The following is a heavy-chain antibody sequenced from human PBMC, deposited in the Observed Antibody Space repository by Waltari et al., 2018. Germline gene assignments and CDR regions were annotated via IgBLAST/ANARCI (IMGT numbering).Heavy chain of an antibody. J-gene: IGHJ4*02. CDR1: GGSFSGYY. CDR2: INHSGST. V-gene: IGHV4-34*01. D-gene: IGHD4-17*01. CDR3: ARVGYGGNSGQDY. Sequence: QVQLQQWGAGLLKPSETLSLTCAVYGGSFSGYYWSWIRQPPGKGLEWIGEINHSGSTNDNPSLKSRVTISVDTSKNQFSLKLSSVTAADTAVYYCARVGYGGNSGQDYWGQGTLVTVSS.